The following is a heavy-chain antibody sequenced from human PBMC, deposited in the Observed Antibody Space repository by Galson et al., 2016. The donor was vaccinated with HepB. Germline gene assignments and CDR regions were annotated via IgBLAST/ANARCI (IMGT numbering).Heavy chain of an antibody. V-gene: IGHV2-5*02. CDR3: VHAYHKYCSRTTCYTIFDY. CDR1: GFSLSTTGVG. Sequence: ALVKPTQTLTLTCSFSGFSLSTTGVGVGWIRQPPGKALEWLALIYWDDDKRYNPSLNTRASLRKDTSKNQVLLTMTNMDPVDTATYHCVHAYHKYCSRTTCYTIFDYWGQGTLVTVSS. CDR2: IYWDDDK. J-gene: IGHJ4*02. D-gene: IGHD2-2*02.